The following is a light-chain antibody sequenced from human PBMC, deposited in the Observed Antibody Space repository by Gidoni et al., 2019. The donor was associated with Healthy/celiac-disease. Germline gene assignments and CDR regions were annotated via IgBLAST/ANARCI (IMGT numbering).Light chain of an antibody. CDR1: QSISSY. CDR3: QQSYSTPRT. V-gene: IGKV1-39*01. J-gene: IGKJ2*01. Sequence: DIQMTQSPSSLSASVGYRVTITCRASQSISSYLNWYQQKPGQAPKLLIYAESSLQSGVPSRFSGSGSGTDFTLTISSLQPEDFATYYCQQSYSTPRTFGQGTKLEIK. CDR2: AES.